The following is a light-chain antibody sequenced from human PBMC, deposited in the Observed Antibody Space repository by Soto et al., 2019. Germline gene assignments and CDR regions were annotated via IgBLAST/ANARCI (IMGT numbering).Light chain of an antibody. CDR3: QQYNNWPSYT. V-gene: IGKV3-15*01. CDR1: RSVSSN. J-gene: IGKJ5*01. CDR2: DAS. Sequence: EIVMTQSPATLSVSPGERSSLSCRASRSVSSNLAWYQQKPGQAPRLLIYDASTRATGIPARFSGSGSGTDFTLTISSLQSADFAVYYCQQYNNWPSYTFGQGTRLEIK.